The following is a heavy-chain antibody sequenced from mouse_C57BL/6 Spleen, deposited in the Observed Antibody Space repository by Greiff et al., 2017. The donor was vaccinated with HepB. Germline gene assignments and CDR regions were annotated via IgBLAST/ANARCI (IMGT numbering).Heavy chain of an antibody. CDR3: ARPLIYYGNCGAMDY. D-gene: IGHD2-1*01. CDR2: ISYSGST. V-gene: IGHV3-8*01. Sequence: EVQGVESGPGLAKPSQTLSLTCSVTGYSITSDYWNWIRKFPGNKLEYMGYISYSGSTYYNPSLKSRISITRDTFKNQYYLQLNSVTTEDTATYYCARPLIYYGNCGAMDYWSQGASVTVSS. J-gene: IGHJ4*01. CDR1: GYSITSDY.